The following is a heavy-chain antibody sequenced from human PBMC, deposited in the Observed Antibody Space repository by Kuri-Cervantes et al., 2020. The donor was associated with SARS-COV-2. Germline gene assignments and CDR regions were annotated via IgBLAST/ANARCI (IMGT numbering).Heavy chain of an antibody. CDR3: AKLHDGNGFYSGWRYFDL. D-gene: IGHD3-22*01. CDR1: GFTFSRSW. CDR2: IKCDGSEK. Sequence: GGSLRLSCAASGFTFSRSWMHWVCQAPEKGLQWVADIKCDGSEKYYVDSVKGRLTISRDNAKNSLYLLVNSLRAEDMTVYYCAKLHDGNGFYSGWRYFDLWGRGTLVTVSS. V-gene: IGHV3-52*01. J-gene: IGHJ2*01.